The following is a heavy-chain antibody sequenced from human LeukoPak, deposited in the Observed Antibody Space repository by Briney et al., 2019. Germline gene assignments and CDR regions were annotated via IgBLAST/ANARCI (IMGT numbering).Heavy chain of an antibody. D-gene: IGHD2-15*01. Sequence: GGSLRLSCTASGFSFGDYAMSWFRQAPGKGLEWVSSISSSSSYIYYADSVKGRFTISRDNAKNSLYLQMNSLRAEDTAVYYCARDIAAGGFDYWGQGTLVTVSS. CDR2: ISSSSSYI. CDR1: GFSFGDYA. CDR3: ARDIAAGGFDY. J-gene: IGHJ4*02. V-gene: IGHV3-21*01.